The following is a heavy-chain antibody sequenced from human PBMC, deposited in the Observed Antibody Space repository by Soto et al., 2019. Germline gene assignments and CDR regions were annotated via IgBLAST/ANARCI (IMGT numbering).Heavy chain of an antibody. CDR3: ARLSTIIHWFDH. V-gene: IGHV4-30-2*01. CDR2: IYHSGST. D-gene: IGHD5-12*01. J-gene: IGHJ5*02. Sequence: PSETLSLTCAVSGGSISSGGYSWSWIRQPPGKGLEWIGYIYHSGSTYYNPSLKSRVTISVDRSKNQFSLKLSSVTAADTAVYYCARLSTIIHWFDHWGQGTLVTVSS. CDR1: GGSISSGGYS.